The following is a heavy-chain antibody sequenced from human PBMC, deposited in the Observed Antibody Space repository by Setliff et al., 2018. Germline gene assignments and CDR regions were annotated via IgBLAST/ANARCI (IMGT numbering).Heavy chain of an antibody. CDR3: AAKWCEINDCQLAIFDF. Sequence: ASVMVSCKTSGYTFNDYGITWVRQVPGRGLEWMGWINPNSGGANYARKFQGRVTMNWDTSISTVYMELSRLTPDDTAIYFCAAKWCEINDCQLAIFDFWGQGTLVTVSS. V-gene: IGHV1-2*02. CDR2: INPNSGGA. CDR1: GYTFNDYG. D-gene: IGHD2-8*01. J-gene: IGHJ4*02.